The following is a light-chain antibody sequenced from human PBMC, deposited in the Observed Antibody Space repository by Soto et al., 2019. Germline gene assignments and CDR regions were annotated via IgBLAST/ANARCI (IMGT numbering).Light chain of an antibody. J-gene: IGLJ2*01. V-gene: IGLV4-60*02. Sequence: QLVLTQSSSASASLGSSVKLTCTLSSGYSNYIIAWHQQQPGKAPRYLMKLEGSGSYNKGSGVPDRFSGSSSGADRYLTISNLQFEDEADYYCETWDSNPWVFGGGTKVTVL. CDR2: LEGSGSY. CDR1: SGYSNYI. CDR3: ETWDSNPWV.